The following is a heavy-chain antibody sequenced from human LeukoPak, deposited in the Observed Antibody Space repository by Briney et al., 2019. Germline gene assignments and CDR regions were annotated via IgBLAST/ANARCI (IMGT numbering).Heavy chain of an antibody. CDR3: ARDKYTYSKDSLDY. CDR2: ISAYNGNT. CDR1: GYKFSNYG. Sequence: ASVKVSCKASGYKFSNYGMHWVRQAPGQGLEWMGWISAYNGNTNYAQMLQGRVTMTTDTSTSTAYMELRSLRSDDTAVYYCARDKYTYSKDSLDYWGQGTLVTVSS. J-gene: IGHJ4*02. D-gene: IGHD4-11*01. V-gene: IGHV1-18*01.